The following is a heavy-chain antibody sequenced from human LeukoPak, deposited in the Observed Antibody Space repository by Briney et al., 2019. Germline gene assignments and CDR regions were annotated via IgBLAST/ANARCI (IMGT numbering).Heavy chain of an antibody. Sequence: SETLSLTCTASGGSISSYYWSWIRQPPGKGLEWIGYIYTSGSTNYNPSLKSRVTISVDTSKNQFSLKLSSVTAADTAVYYCARLMKRLGRLRWTEFDPWGQGTLVTVSS. J-gene: IGHJ5*02. D-gene: IGHD4-23*01. CDR1: GGSISSYY. CDR3: ARLMKRLGRLRWTEFDP. V-gene: IGHV4-4*09. CDR2: IYTSGST.